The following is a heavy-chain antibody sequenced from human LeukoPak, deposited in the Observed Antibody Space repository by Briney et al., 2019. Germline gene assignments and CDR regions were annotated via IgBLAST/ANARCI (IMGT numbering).Heavy chain of an antibody. CDR3: ARVSRYANDY. CDR2: ISSSGRII. V-gene: IGHV3-48*03. CDR1: RFTLSSYV. Sequence: PGGSLRLSCAASRFTLSSYVMNWVRQAPGKGLGWVSDISSSGRIIYYADSVKGRFTISRDNTKNSLYLQMNRLRAEDTAVYYCARVSRYANDYWGQGTLVTVSS. D-gene: IGHD2-2*01. J-gene: IGHJ4*02.